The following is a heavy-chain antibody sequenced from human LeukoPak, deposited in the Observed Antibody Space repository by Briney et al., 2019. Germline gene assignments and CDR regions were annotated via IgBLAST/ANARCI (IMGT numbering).Heavy chain of an antibody. Sequence: PGGTLRLSCAASGFTFSSYSMNWVRQAPGKGLEWVSSISSSSSYIYYADSVKGRFTISRDNAKNSLYLQMNSLRAEDTAVYYCARGLVGATLRSNYWGQGTLVTVSS. J-gene: IGHJ4*02. CDR2: ISSSSSYI. V-gene: IGHV3-21*01. D-gene: IGHD1-26*01. CDR1: GFTFSSYS. CDR3: ARGLVGATLRSNY.